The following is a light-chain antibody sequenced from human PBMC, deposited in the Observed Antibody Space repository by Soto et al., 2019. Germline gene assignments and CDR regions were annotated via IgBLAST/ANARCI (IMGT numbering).Light chain of an antibody. CDR1: SGSIASNY. Sequence: NFMLTQPHSVSESPGKTVTISCTRSSGSIASNYVQWYQQRPGSAPTTVIYEDNQRPSGVPDRFSGSIDSSSNSASLTISGLKTEDEADYYCQCYDSSNVVVGGGTKLTAL. CDR3: QCYDSSNVV. CDR2: EDN. J-gene: IGLJ2*01. V-gene: IGLV6-57*03.